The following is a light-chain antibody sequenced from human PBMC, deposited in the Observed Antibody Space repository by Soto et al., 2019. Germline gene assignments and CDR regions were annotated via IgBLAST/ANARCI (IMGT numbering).Light chain of an antibody. CDR3: QQYHYWPPVT. CDR1: QSIKRD. CDR2: RAS. J-gene: IGKJ4*01. Sequence: EILMTQAPATLAVSPGERWTLSCRASQSIKRDLAWYQQKPGQSPRLLFYRASSRATGVPDRVTDSESGNDFTLTISRLEAEDFEVYYCQQYHYWPPVTLGGGTKV. V-gene: IGKV3D-15*01.